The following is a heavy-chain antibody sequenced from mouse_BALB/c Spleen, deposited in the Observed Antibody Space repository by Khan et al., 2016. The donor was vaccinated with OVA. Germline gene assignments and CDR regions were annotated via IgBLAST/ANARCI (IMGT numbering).Heavy chain of an antibody. D-gene: IGHD3-1*01. Sequence: EVQLQESEPGLVKPSQSLSLTCSVTGYSITSGYYWNWIRQFPGNKLEWMGYITSGGSFNYSPSLKNRISLTCDTSHNQSLLTLNYVTPEDTATYYSARSGRWFDYWGQGTLVTVSA. J-gene: IGHJ3*01. CDR1: GYSITSGYY. CDR3: ARSGRWFDY. CDR2: ITSGGSF. V-gene: IGHV3-6*02.